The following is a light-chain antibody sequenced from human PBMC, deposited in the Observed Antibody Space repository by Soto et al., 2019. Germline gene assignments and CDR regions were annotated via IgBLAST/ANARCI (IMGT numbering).Light chain of an antibody. CDR3: QSYDSNLYV. Sequence: QSVLTQPPSVSGAPGQRVTISCTGSSSNIGAGYDVHWYQQLPGTAPKLLIYGNSNRPSGVPDRFSGSKSGTSASLAITGLQAEDEADYYRQSYDSNLYVFGTGTKLTVL. V-gene: IGLV1-40*01. CDR1: SSNIGAGYD. J-gene: IGLJ1*01. CDR2: GNS.